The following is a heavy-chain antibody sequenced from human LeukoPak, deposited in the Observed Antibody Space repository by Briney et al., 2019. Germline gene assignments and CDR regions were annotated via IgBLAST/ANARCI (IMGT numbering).Heavy chain of an antibody. CDR2: ASDDGNKN. Sequence: QPGRSLRLSCAASGFTFNTYPMHWVRQAPGKGLEWVAVASDDGNKNFDADFVKGRFTISRDNSKNTLYLQINSLRGEDTAVYYCANDSGSYFLEDYYYGMDVWGQGTTVTVSS. CDR1: GFTFNTYP. J-gene: IGHJ6*02. CDR3: ANDSGSYFLEDYYYGMDV. V-gene: IGHV3-30-3*02. D-gene: IGHD1-26*01.